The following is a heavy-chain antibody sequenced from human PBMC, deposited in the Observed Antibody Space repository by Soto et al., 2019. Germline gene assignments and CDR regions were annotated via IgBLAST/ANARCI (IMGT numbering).Heavy chain of an antibody. V-gene: IGHV4-4*07. CDR1: GGSISSYY. CDR3: ARALSSAAGLYFDF. D-gene: IGHD6-13*01. J-gene: IGHJ4*02. CDR2: IHTTDGT. Sequence: SETMSLTCTVSGGSISSYYWSWIRQPAGKGMEWIGRIHTTDGTNYNPSLKSRVTMSIDTSNNQFSLKLSSLTAADTAVYYCARALSSAAGLYFDFWGQGTLVTVSS.